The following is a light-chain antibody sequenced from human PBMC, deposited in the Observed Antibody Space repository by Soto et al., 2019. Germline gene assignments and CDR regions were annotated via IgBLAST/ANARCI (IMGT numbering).Light chain of an antibody. CDR2: GAS. J-gene: IGKJ1*01. CDR1: QSVSSD. Sequence: EIVMTQSPATLSVSPGERATLSCRASQSVSSDLAWYQQKPGQAPRVLIYGASTRATGIPARFTGSGSGTEFILTITSLQSEDSAVYYCQEYNTWPWTFGQGTKVDIK. V-gene: IGKV3-15*01. CDR3: QEYNTWPWT.